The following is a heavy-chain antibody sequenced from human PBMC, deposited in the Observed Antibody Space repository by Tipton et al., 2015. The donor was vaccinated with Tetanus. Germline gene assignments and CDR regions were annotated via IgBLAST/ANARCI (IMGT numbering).Heavy chain of an antibody. Sequence: TLSLTCTVSGGSISTTSDYWGWIRQPPGKGLEWIGSLYYSGTTYYNPSLKSRVTISVDTSKNPFSLSLSSVTAADTAVYYCARHSLKLGMWAFDIWGRGTLVTVSS. D-gene: IGHD7-27*01. CDR3: ARHSLKLGMWAFDI. V-gene: IGHV4-39*01. CDR1: GGSISTTSDY. J-gene: IGHJ3*02. CDR2: LYYSGTT.